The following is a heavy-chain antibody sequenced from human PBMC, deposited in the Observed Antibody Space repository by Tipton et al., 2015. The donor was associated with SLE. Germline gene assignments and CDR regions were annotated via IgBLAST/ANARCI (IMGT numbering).Heavy chain of an antibody. CDR1: GFTFSNYW. D-gene: IGHD3-10*01. Sequence: SLRLSCVASGFTFSNYWMSWVRQAPGKGLEWVANIKHDVSEKYYVDSVKGRFTISRDNTQNSVFLHMNNLGAEDTAVYYCTRHDGSFLGYFDYWGQGTLVTVSS. CDR3: TRHDGSFLGYFDY. V-gene: IGHV3-7*01. CDR2: IKHDVSEK. J-gene: IGHJ4*02.